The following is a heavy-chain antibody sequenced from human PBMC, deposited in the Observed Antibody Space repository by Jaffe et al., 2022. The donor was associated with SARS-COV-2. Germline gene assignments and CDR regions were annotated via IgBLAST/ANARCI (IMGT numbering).Heavy chain of an antibody. CDR2: INWNSGNV. CDR3: AKDPYGILTGYVDF. D-gene: IGHD3-9*01. J-gene: IGHJ4*02. CDR1: GFTFDDYA. Sequence: EVQLVEFGGGLVQPGRSLRLSCEASGFTFDDYAMHWVRQAPGKGLEWVSGINWNSGNVGYADSVKGRFTISRDNAKKSLYLQMYTLRDDDTAFYYCAKDPYGILTGYVDFWGRGTLVTVSS. V-gene: IGHV3-9*01.